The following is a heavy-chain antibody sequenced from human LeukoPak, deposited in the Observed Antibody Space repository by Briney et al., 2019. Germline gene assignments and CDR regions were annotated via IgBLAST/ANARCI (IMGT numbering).Heavy chain of an antibody. CDR1: GYTFTGYY. D-gene: IGHD5-12*01. CDR2: INPNSGGT. CDR3: ATRDFSGYAY. Sequence: ASVTVSCKASGYTFTGYYLYWVRQAPGQGLEWMGWINPNSGGTDYAQKFQGRVTMTRDTSISTAYMELSRLRSDDTAVYYCATRDFSGYAYWGQGTLVTVSS. V-gene: IGHV1-2*02. J-gene: IGHJ4*02.